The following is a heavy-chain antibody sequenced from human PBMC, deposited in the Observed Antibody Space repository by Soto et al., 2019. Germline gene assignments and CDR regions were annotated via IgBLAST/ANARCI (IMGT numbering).Heavy chain of an antibody. CDR3: ARDPSPYDFWSGSKRPYGLDV. J-gene: IGHJ6*02. D-gene: IGHD3-3*01. Sequence: VGSLRLSCAASGFTFSSYIINWVRQAPGRGLEWVSSISTSSSYKYYADSVKGRFTISRDNAKNSLYLQMNSLRAEDTAVYYCARDPSPYDFWSGSKRPYGLDVWGQGTTVTVSS. V-gene: IGHV3-21*01. CDR2: ISTSSSYK. CDR1: GFTFSSYI.